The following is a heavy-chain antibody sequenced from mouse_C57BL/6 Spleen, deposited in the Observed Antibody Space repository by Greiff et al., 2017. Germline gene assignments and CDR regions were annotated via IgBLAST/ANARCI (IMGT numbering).Heavy chain of an antibody. J-gene: IGHJ2*01. CDR3: ASGYYGSSYEDYFDD. Sequence: ESGPGLVKPSQSLSLTCSVTGYSITSGYYWNWIRQFPGNKLEWMGYISYDGSNNYNPSLKNRISITRDTSKNQFFLKLNSVTTEDTATYYCASGYYGSSYEDYFDDWGQGTTLTVSS. CDR1: GYSITSGYY. CDR2: ISYDGSN. V-gene: IGHV3-6*01. D-gene: IGHD1-1*01.